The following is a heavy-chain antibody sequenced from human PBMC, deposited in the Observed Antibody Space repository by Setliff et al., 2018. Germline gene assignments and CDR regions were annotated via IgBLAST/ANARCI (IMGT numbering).Heavy chain of an antibody. CDR2: IKQDGSEK. Sequence: GGSLRLSCAASGFTFSSYWMSWVRQAPGKGLEWVANIKQDGSEKYYVDSVKGRFTISGDNAKNSLYLQMNSLRAEDTAVYYCARDATYYDFWSDYAPDACDIWGQGTLVTVSS. V-gene: IGHV3-7*01. CDR3: ARDATYYDFWSDYAPDACDI. D-gene: IGHD3-3*01. J-gene: IGHJ4*02. CDR1: GFTFSSYW.